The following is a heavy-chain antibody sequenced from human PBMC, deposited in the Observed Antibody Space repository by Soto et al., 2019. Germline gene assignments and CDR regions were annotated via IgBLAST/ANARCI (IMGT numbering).Heavy chain of an antibody. D-gene: IGHD3-3*01. CDR2: MNPNSGNT. CDR1: GYTFTSYD. CDR3: ARGPGYDFWSGAFPDHYYYYYMDV. V-gene: IGHV1-8*01. J-gene: IGHJ6*03. Sequence: GASVKVSCKASGYTFTSYDINWVRQATGQGLEWMGWMNPNSGNTGYAQKFQGRVTMTRNTSISTAYMELSSLRSEDTAVYYCARGPGYDFWSGAFPDHYYYYYMDVWGKGTTVTVSS.